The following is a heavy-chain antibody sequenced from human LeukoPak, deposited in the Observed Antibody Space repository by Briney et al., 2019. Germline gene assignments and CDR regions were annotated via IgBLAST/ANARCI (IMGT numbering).Heavy chain of an antibody. J-gene: IGHJ6*02. CDR2: ISYDGSNK. D-gene: IGHD3-10*01. Sequence: GRSLRLSCAASGFTFSSYAMHWVRQAPGKGLEWVAVISYDGSNKYCADSVKGRFTISRDNSKNTLYLQMNSLRAEDTAVYYCARDLPNPMVRGVNYYYGMDVWGQGTTVTVSS. CDR1: GFTFSSYA. CDR3: ARDLPNPMVRGVNYYYGMDV. V-gene: IGHV3-30-3*01.